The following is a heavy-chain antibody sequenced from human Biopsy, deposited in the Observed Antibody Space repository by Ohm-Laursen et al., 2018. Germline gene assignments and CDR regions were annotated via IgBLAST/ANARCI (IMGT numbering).Heavy chain of an antibody. Sequence: GPSVNLSCQTSGDTFSRSAFFWVRQAPGQGLVYLGRIIPIVGITNHAQTFQGRITLTADKSTFMVYMELSRLRSDDTAIYYCARGGSGSGYYGMDVWGQGATVSVSS. V-gene: IGHV1-69*04. CDR2: IIPIVGIT. D-gene: IGHD3-10*01. CDR1: GDTFSRSA. J-gene: IGHJ6*02. CDR3: ARGGSGSGYYGMDV.